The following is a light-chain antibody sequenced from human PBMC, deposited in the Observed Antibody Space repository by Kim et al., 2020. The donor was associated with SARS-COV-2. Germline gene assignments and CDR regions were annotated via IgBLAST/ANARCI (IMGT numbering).Light chain of an antibody. CDR1: NSNIGRNT. J-gene: IGLJ3*02. CDR3: AAWDDSLNGFWV. Sequence: QSVLTQPPSASGTPGQRVTISCSGSNSNIGRNTVNWYQQLPGAAPKLLIHTNNQRPSGVPDRFSGSKSGTSASLAISGLQSEDDADYYCAAWDDSLNGFWVFGGGTQLTVL. V-gene: IGLV1-44*01. CDR2: TNN.